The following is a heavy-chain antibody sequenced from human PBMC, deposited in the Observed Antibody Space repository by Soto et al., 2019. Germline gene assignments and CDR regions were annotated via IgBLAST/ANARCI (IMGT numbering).Heavy chain of an antibody. V-gene: IGHV3-23*01. J-gene: IGHJ4*02. CDR1: GFTFSSYA. Sequence: EVQLLESGGGLVQPGGSLRLSCAASGFTFSSYAMRWVRQAPVKGLEWVSDSVKGRFTISRDNSKNTLYLQMNSLRAEDTAVYYCARRGSGSYYAYWGQGTLVTVSS. CDR3: ARRGSGSYYAY. D-gene: IGHD1-26*01.